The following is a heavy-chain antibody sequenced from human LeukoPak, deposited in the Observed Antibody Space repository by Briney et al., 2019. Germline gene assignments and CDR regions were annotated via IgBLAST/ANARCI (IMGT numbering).Heavy chain of an antibody. D-gene: IGHD2-21*01. V-gene: IGHV3-23*01. CDR3: AKFLPTHIVVANYYFDY. J-gene: IGHJ4*02. CDR2: ISGSGGST. Sequence: PGGSLRLSWAASGFTFSSYAMSWVRQAPGKWLEWVSAISGSGGSTYYADSVKGRVTISRDNSKNTLYLQMNSLRAEDTAVYYCAKFLPTHIVVANYYFDYWGQGTLVTVSS. CDR1: GFTFSSYA.